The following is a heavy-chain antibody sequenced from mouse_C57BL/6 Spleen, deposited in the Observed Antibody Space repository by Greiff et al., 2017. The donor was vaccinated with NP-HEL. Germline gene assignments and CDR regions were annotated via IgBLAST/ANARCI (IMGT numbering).Heavy chain of an antibody. Sequence: EVQLVESGGGLVKPGGSLKLSCAASGFTFSDYGMHWVRQAPEKGLEWVAYISSGSSTIYYADTVKGRFTISRDNAKNTLFLQMTSLRSEDTAMYYCARSGSSRYYYAMDYWGQGTSVTVSS. CDR1: GFTFSDYG. V-gene: IGHV5-17*01. CDR3: ARSGSSRYYYAMDY. CDR2: ISSGSSTI. D-gene: IGHD1-1*01. J-gene: IGHJ4*01.